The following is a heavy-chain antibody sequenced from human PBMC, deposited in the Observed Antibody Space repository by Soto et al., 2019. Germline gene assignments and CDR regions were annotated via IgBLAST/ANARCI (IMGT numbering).Heavy chain of an antibody. Sequence: SETLSLTCTVSGGSISNYYWSWIRQPPGEGLEWIGDIYYSGNTNYRPSLKGRITMSVDTSKNQFSLKLRSVTAADTAVYYCARVRQGTAGAFDIWGQGTMVTVSS. D-gene: IGHD3-10*01. CDR3: ARVRQGTAGAFDI. V-gene: IGHV4-59*01. CDR2: IYYSGNT. CDR1: GGSISNYY. J-gene: IGHJ3*02.